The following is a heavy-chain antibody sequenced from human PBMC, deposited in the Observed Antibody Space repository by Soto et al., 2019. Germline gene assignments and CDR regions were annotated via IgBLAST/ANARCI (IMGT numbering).Heavy chain of an antibody. Sequence: SETLSLTCTVSGGSISSGGYYWSWIRQHPGKGLEWIGYIYYSGSTYYNPSLKSRVTISVDTSKNQFSLKLSSVTAADTAVYYCASMPYGSGSRYYYYYMDVWGKGTTVTVSS. CDR1: GGSISSGGYY. CDR2: IYYSGST. V-gene: IGHV4-31*03. J-gene: IGHJ6*03. CDR3: ASMPYGSGSRYYYYYMDV. D-gene: IGHD3-10*01.